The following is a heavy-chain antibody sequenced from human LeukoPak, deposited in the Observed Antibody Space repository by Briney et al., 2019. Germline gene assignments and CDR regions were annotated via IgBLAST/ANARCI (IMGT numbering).Heavy chain of an antibody. D-gene: IGHD5-18*01. CDR1: GFTFSDYY. V-gene: IGHV3-11*01. J-gene: IGHJ4*02. Sequence: GGSLRLSCAASGFTFSDYYMTWIRQAPGKGLEWVSYVSGSGSPIYYADSVKGRFTISRDNAKNSLYLQMNSLRAEDTAVYYCARDRGGRGFTYGQPLDYWGQGTLVTVSS. CDR2: VSGSGSPI. CDR3: ARDRGGRGFTYGQPLDY.